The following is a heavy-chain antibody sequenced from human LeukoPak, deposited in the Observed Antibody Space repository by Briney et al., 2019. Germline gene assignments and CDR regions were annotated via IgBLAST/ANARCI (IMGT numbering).Heavy chain of an antibody. CDR1: GYTFTGYY. V-gene: IGHV1-2*02. Sequence: ASVKVSCKASGYTFTGYYMHWVRQAPGQGLEWMGWINPNSGGTNYAQKFQGRVTMTRDTSIGTAYMELSRLRSDDTAVYYCARVSDDYGVMDVWGQGTTVTVSS. D-gene: IGHD4-17*01. CDR2: INPNSGGT. J-gene: IGHJ6*02. CDR3: ARVSDDYGVMDV.